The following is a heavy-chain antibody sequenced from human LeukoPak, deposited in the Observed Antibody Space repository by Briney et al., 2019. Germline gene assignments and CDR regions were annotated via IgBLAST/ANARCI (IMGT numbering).Heavy chain of an antibody. J-gene: IGHJ6*03. V-gene: IGHV3-23*01. Sequence: GGSLRLSCAASGFTFSFYAMSWVRQAPGKGLEWVSAISGSGATTYYAYSVQGRFTISRDNSKKTVYLLMDGLRADDTAVYYCAKEQGSDYFYYLDVWGKGTTVTVSS. CDR1: GFTFSFYA. CDR3: AKEQGSDYFYYLDV. CDR2: ISGSGATT. D-gene: IGHD2-15*01.